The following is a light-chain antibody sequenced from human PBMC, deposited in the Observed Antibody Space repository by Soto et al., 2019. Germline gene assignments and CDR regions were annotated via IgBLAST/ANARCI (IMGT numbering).Light chain of an antibody. V-gene: IGKV3-20*01. CDR1: QTISSSY. CDR3: QQYGSSPLT. CDR2: DAS. Sequence: EIVLTQSPGTLCLSPGERATLSCRASQTISSSYLAWYQQKPGQAPRLLIYDASSRATGIPDRFSGSGSGTDLTLTISSLEPEDFAFYHCQQYGSSPLTFGGGTKV. J-gene: IGKJ4*01.